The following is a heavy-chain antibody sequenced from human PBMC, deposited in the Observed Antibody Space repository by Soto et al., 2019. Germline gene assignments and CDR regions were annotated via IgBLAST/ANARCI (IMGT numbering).Heavy chain of an antibody. J-gene: IGHJ6*02. CDR2: IYYSGST. CDR3: ARQLRFLEWLSEPYYYYGMDV. D-gene: IGHD3-3*01. Sequence: SETLSLTCTVSGGSISSYYWSWIRQPPGKGLEWIGYIYYSGSTNYNPSLKSRVTISVDTSKNQFSLKLSSVTAADTAVYYCARQLRFLEWLSEPYYYYGMDVWGQGTTVTVSS. CDR1: GGSISSYY. V-gene: IGHV4-59*01.